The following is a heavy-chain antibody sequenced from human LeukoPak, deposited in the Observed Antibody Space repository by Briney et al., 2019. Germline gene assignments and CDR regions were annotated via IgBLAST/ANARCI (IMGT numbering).Heavy chain of an antibody. D-gene: IGHD4-23*01. Sequence: ASVKVSCKASGYTFTNYYMHWVRQAPGQGLEWVGIINPSGDTTSYAQKFQGRVTMTRDTSTSTVYMELTSLRSEDTAVYYCARDNSRNSRGWWFDPWGQGTLVTVSS. V-gene: IGHV1-46*03. J-gene: IGHJ5*02. CDR2: INPSGDTT. CDR3: ARDNSRNSRGWWFDP. CDR1: GYTFTNYY.